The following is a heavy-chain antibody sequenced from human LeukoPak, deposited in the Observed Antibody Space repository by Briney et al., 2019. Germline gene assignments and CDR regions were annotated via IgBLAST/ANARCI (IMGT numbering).Heavy chain of an antibody. D-gene: IGHD2-2*02. CDR3: TRGSQNCASASCYNF. J-gene: IGHJ4*02. Sequence: GASVKVSCAASGYTFTSYDINWVRQAAGQGVEWMGWMNPYSGNTGYAQKFQGRVTMTRSTSISTAYMELGSLTSEDTAVYYCTRGSQNCASASCYNFWRQGTLVTVSS. CDR2: MNPYSGNT. V-gene: IGHV1-8*01. CDR1: GYTFTSYD.